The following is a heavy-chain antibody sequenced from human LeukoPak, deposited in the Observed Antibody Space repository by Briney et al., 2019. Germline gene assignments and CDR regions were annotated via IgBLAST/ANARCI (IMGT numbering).Heavy chain of an antibody. CDR2: IYYSGST. CDR3: ARVVPEYYDFWSGYFYYFDY. V-gene: IGHV4-59*01. D-gene: IGHD3-3*01. CDR1: GGSISSYY. Sequence: SETLSLTCTVSGGSISSYYWSWIRQPPGKGLEWIGYIYYSGSTNYNPSLKSGVSISVDTSKNQFSLKLTSVTAADTAVYYCARVVPEYYDFWSGYFYYFDYWGQGTLVTVSS. J-gene: IGHJ4*02.